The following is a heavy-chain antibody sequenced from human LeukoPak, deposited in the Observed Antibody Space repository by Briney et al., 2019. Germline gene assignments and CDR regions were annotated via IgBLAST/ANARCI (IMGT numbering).Heavy chain of an antibody. CDR3: ARDCSGGSCYAYYYYGMDV. CDR2: ISACNGNT. CDR1: GYTFTSYG. Sequence: GASVKVSCKASGYTFTSYGISWVRQAPGQGLEWMGWISACNGNTNYAQKLQGRVTMTTDTSTSTTYVELRSLRSDDTAVYYCARDCSGGSCYAYYYYGMDVWGQGTTVTVSS. J-gene: IGHJ6*02. V-gene: IGHV1-18*01. D-gene: IGHD2-15*01.